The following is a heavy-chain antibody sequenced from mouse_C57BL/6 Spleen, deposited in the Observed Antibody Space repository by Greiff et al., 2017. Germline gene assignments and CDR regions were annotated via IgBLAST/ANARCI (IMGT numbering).Heavy chain of an antibody. CDR1: GYTFTSYW. CDR2: IDPSDSYT. J-gene: IGHJ2*01. D-gene: IGHD1-1*01. Sequence: QVQLQQPGAELVMPGASVKLSCKASGYTFTSYWMHWVKQRPGQGLEWIGEIDPSDSYTNYNQKFKGKSTLTVDKSSSTAYMQLSSLTSEDSAVYYCATSIYYYGSFWGQGTTLTVSS. CDR3: ATSIYYYGSF. V-gene: IGHV1-69*01.